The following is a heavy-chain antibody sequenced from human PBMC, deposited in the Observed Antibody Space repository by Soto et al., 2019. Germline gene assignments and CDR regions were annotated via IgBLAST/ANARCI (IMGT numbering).Heavy chain of an antibody. CDR1: GFTFSGYS. CDR2: ISSNSYYI. Sequence: SGGSLRLSCAVSGFTFSGYSMNWVRQAPGKGLEWVSSISSNSYYIYYADSVKGRFTVSRDNAKNSLFLQMNSLRAGDTAVYYCARVHGTDYIWGSYRPIDHWGQGALVTVSS. CDR3: ARVHGTDYIWGSYRPIDH. V-gene: IGHV3-21*01. J-gene: IGHJ4*02. D-gene: IGHD3-16*02.